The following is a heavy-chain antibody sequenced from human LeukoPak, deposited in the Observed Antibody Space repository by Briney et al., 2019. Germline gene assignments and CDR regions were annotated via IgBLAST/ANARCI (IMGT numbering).Heavy chain of an antibody. J-gene: IGHJ4*02. V-gene: IGHV1-18*01. Sequence: EASVKVSCKASGYTFTSYGISWVRQAPGQGLEWMGWISAYNGNTNYAQKLQGRVTMTTDTSMSTAYMELRSLRSDDTAVYYCARVDSSGYQGYYFDYWGQGTLVTVSS. D-gene: IGHD3-22*01. CDR3: ARVDSSGYQGYYFDY. CDR2: ISAYNGNT. CDR1: GYTFTSYG.